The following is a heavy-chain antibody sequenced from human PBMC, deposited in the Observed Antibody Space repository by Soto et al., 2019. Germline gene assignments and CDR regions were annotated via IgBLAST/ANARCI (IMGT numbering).Heavy chain of an antibody. V-gene: IGHV3-23*01. D-gene: IGHD3-3*01. CDR1: GFSLGSYA. CDR3: ARWSYLDY. J-gene: IGHJ4*02. CDR2: ISGSDGKT. Sequence: GGSLRLSCAASGFSLGSYALSWVRQAPGKGLEWVSTISGSDGKTFYADSVKGRFSISRDTSQSTLYLQMNSLRADDTAMYYCARWSYLDYWGQGTRVTVSS.